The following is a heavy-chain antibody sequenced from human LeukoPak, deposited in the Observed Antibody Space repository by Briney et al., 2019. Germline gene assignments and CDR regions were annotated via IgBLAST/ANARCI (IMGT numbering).Heavy chain of an antibody. D-gene: IGHD6-13*01. J-gene: IGHJ4*02. V-gene: IGHV3-21*01. CDR2: ISSSSSYI. CDR1: GFTFSDYY. Sequence: GGSLRLSCAASGFTFSDYYMNWVRQAPGKGLEWVSSISSSSSYIYYADSVKGRFTISRDNAKNSLYLQMNSLRAEDTAVYYCASRSAALLYFDYWGQGTLVTVSS. CDR3: ASRSAALLYFDY.